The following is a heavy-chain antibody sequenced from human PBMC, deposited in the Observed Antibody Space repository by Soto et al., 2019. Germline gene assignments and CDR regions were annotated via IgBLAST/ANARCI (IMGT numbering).Heavy chain of an antibody. J-gene: IGHJ4*02. CDR3: AREDWNDSDTKPGGGAAFFDY. V-gene: IGHV4-31*03. CDR2: IYYSGST. D-gene: IGHD1-1*01. CDR1: GGSISSGGYY. Sequence: QVQLQESGPGLVKPSQTLSLTCTVSGGSISSGGYYWSWIRQHPGKGLEWIGYIYYSGSTYYNPSLKSRVTISVDTAKNQFSLKLSSVTAADTAVYYCAREDWNDSDTKPGGGAAFFDYWGQGTLVTVSS.